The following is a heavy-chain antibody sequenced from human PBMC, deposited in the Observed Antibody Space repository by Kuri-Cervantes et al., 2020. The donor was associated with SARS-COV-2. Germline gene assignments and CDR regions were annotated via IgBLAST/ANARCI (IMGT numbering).Heavy chain of an antibody. Sequence: GGSLGLSCAASGFTFSSYGMHWVRQAPGKGLEWVAVISYDGSNKYYADSVKGRFTISRDNSKNTLYLQMNSLRAEDTAVYYCVKGGVLRFLETYYFDYWGQGPLVTVSS. CDR1: GFTFSSYG. CDR3: VKGGVLRFLETYYFDY. D-gene: IGHD3-3*01. CDR2: ISYDGSNK. J-gene: IGHJ4*02. V-gene: IGHV3-30*18.